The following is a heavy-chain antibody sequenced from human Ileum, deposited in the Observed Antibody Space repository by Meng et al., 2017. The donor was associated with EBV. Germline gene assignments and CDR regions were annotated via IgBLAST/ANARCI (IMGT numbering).Heavy chain of an antibody. J-gene: IGHJ4*02. CDR3: ARGSQYTWDV. CDR2: IFHGLNT. CDR1: GDSSIITDTC. V-gene: IGHV4-4*02. D-gene: IGHD1-1*01. Sequence: HVLLHESDQGRVKPSVTLSLTCGVSGDSSIITDTCCSWIRQPPGKWLEWIGEIFHGLNTNDNPSLNSQVTMSVDTSKSQSSLNLSSVTAAGAAVYHCARGSQYTWDVWCQGTLVTVSS.